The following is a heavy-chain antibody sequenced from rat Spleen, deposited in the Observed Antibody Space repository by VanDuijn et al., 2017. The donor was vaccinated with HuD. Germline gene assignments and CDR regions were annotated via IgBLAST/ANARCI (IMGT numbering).Heavy chain of an antibody. V-gene: IGHV2-32*01. J-gene: IGHJ2*01. D-gene: IGHD1-12*03. CDR3: ASQYYYDGYYRDY. Sequence: QVQLKESGPGLVQPSQTLSLTCTVSEFSLTSNSVSWVRQPPGKGLEWMGVMWSDGDTSYNSALKSRLSISRDTSKSQVFLKMNNLQTEDTAMYFCASQYYYDGYYRDYWGQGVMVTVSS. CDR1: EFSLTSNS. CDR2: MWSDGDT.